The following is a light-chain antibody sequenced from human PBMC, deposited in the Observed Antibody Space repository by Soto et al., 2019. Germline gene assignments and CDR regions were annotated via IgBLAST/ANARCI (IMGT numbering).Light chain of an antibody. CDR3: QQYTNWPPNT. Sequence: DIQMTQSPSTLSASVGDRVSITCRASQSISSWLAWYQQKPGKAPKLLIYKASSLEGGVPSRFSGSGSGTEFTLTISSLQSEDFAVYYCQQYTNWPPNTFGQGTRLEI. J-gene: IGKJ5*01. CDR1: QSISSW. CDR2: KAS. V-gene: IGKV1-5*03.